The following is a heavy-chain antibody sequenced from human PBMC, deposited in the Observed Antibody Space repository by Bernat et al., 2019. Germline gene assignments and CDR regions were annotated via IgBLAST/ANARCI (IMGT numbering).Heavy chain of an antibody. Sequence: EVQLVESGGGLVQPGGSLRLSCAVSGFTFSSYEMNWVRQAPGKGLEWVSYISSSGSTIYYADSVKGRFTISRDNAKNSLYLQMNSLRAEDTAVYYCARAGSPNWNDGAYGYWGQGTLVTVSS. CDR3: ARAGSPNWNDGAYGY. D-gene: IGHD1-1*01. CDR2: ISSSGSTI. V-gene: IGHV3-48*03. J-gene: IGHJ4*02. CDR1: GFTFSSYE.